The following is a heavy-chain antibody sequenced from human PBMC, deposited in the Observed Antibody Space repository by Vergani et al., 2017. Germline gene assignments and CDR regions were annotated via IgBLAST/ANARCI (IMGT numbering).Heavy chain of an antibody. D-gene: IGHD2-2*01. J-gene: IGHJ6*03. CDR1: GGTFSSYA. Sequence: QVQLVQSGAEVKKPGSSVKVSCKASGGTFSSYAISWVRQAPGQGLEWMGRIIPILGTANYAQKFQGRVTITADESTSTAYMELSSLRSEDTAVYYCAGDGGYCSSTSCPHAGYYYYMDVWGKGTTVTVSS. CDR3: AGDGGYCSSTSCPHAGYYYYMDV. V-gene: IGHV1-69*11. CDR2: IIPILGTA.